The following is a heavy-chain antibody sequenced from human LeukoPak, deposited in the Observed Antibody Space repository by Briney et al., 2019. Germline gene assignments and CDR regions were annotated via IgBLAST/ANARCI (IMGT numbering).Heavy chain of an antibody. CDR2: INHSGST. D-gene: IGHD2-15*01. Sequence: SETLSLTCAVYGGSFSGYYWSWIRQPPGKGLEWIGEINHSGSTNYNPSLKSRVTISVDTSKNQFSLKLSSVTAADTAVYYCHLVVPSRAFDYWGQGTLVTVSS. CDR3: HLVVPSRAFDY. V-gene: IGHV4-34*01. J-gene: IGHJ4*02. CDR1: GGSFSGYY.